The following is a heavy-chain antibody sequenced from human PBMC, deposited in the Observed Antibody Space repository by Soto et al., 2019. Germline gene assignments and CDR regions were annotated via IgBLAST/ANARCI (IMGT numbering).Heavy chain of an antibody. CDR3: AREGPKGYFEIEP. D-gene: IGHD1-26*01. CDR2: MYHSGSP. J-gene: IGHJ1*01. CDR1: GGVISGGGYF. Sequence: PSESLCHTGAVCGGVISGGGYFCTWISQPPGKGLEWIGYMYHSGSPLYNPSLKSRATISIDLSKNQFSLNLASVTAADTAVYFCAREGPKGYFEIEPWGQRTLVTVYS. V-gene: IGHV4-30-2*01.